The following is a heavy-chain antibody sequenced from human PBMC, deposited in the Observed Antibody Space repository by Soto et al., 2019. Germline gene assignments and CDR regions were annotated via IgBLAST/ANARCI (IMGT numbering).Heavy chain of an antibody. Sequence: GGSLRLSSAASGFTFSSDWMHWVRQAPGKGLVWVSRINTDGSGTTYADSVKGRFTISRDNAKNMVYLQMNSLRAEDTAVYYCAREGADSSSWYYYYYGMDVWGQGTTVTVSS. J-gene: IGHJ6*02. D-gene: IGHD6-13*01. V-gene: IGHV3-74*01. CDR3: AREGADSSSWYYYYYGMDV. CDR2: INTDGSGT. CDR1: GFTFSSDW.